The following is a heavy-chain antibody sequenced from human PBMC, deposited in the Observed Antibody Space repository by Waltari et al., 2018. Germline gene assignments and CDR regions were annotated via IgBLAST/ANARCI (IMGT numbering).Heavy chain of an antibody. D-gene: IGHD6-6*01. J-gene: IGHJ5*02. Sequence: SSGSYYWSWIRQPPGKGLEWIGYIYYSGSTNYNPSLKSRVTISVDTSKNQFSLKLSSVTAADTAVYYCARSRGAGRPGVTWFDPGGQGTLLTVSS. V-gene: IGHV4-61*01. CDR2: IYYSGST. CDR3: ARSRGAGRPGVTWFDP. CDR1: SSGSYY.